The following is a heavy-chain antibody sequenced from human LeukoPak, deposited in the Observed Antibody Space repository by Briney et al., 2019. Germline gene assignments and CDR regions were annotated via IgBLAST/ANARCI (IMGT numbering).Heavy chain of an antibody. D-gene: IGHD3-3*01. V-gene: IGHV1-69*13. CDR2: IIPIFGTA. Sequence: GASVKVSCKASGGTFSSYAISWVRQAPGQGLEWMGGIIPIFGTANYAQKFQGRVTITADESTSTAYMELSSLRSEDTAVYYCARDDYDFWNGYYGPRRFDYWGQGTLVTVSS. CDR3: ARDDYDFWNGYYGPRRFDY. J-gene: IGHJ4*02. CDR1: GGTFSSYA.